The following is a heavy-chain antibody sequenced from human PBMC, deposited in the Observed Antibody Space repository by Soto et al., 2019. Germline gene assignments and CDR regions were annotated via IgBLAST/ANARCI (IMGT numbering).Heavy chain of an antibody. J-gene: IGHJ4*02. CDR1: CGSIISSYYY. CDR2: IYYSGST. D-gene: IGHD2-15*01. Sequence: SDTLSLTCTVPCGSIISSYYYWSWIRKPPGKGLEWIGYIYYSGSTYYNPSLKSRVTISVDTSKNQFSLKLSSVTAADTAVYYCARARGARYFDYWGQGTLVTVS. V-gene: IGHV4-30-4*01. CDR3: ARARGARYFDY.